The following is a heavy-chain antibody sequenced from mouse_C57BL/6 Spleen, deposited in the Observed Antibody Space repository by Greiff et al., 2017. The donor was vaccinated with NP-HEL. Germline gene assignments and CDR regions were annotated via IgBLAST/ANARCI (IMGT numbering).Heavy chain of an antibody. J-gene: IGHJ2*01. V-gene: IGHV1-82*01. Sequence: QVQLQQSGPELVKPGASVKISCKASGYAFSSSWMNWVKQRPGKGLEWIGRIYPGDGDTNYNGKFKGKATLTADKSSSTAYMQLSSLTSEDSAVYFCARNYYGNYGGVFDYWGQGTTLTVSS. CDR3: ARNYYGNYGGVFDY. CDR2: IYPGDGDT. D-gene: IGHD2-1*01. CDR1: GYAFSSSW.